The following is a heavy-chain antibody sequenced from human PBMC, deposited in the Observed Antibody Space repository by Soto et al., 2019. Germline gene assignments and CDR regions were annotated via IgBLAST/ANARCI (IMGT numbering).Heavy chain of an antibody. J-gene: IGHJ4*02. CDR3: ARGIESSGWHGQDY. V-gene: IGHV3-33*01. CDR2: IWYDGSNK. D-gene: IGHD6-19*01. Sequence: GGSLRLSCAASGFTFSSYGMHWVRQAPGKGLEWVAVIWYDGSNKYYADSVKGRFTISRDNSKNTLYLQMNSLRAEDTAVYYCARGIESSGWHGQDYWGQGTLVTVSS. CDR1: GFTFSSYG.